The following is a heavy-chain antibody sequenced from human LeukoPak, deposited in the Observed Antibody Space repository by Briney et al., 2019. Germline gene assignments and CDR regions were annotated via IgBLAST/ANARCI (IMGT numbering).Heavy chain of an antibody. CDR2: INTNTGNP. Sequence: GASVKVSCKASGYTFTGYYMHWVRQAPGQGLEWMGWINTNTGNPTYAQGFTGRFVFSLDTSVSTAYLQISSLKAEDTAVYYCARGRSEVWQWLVDPYFDYWGQGTLVTVSS. CDR1: GYTFTGYY. CDR3: ARGRSEVWQWLVDPYFDY. J-gene: IGHJ4*02. D-gene: IGHD6-19*01. V-gene: IGHV7-4-1*02.